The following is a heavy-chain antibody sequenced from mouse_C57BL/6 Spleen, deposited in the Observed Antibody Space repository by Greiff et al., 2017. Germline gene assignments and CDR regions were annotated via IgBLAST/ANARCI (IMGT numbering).Heavy chain of an antibody. V-gene: IGHV1-19*01. CDR1: GYTFTDYY. CDR3: ASSYYYGSRELGYFDV. J-gene: IGHJ1*03. D-gene: IGHD1-1*01. CDR2: INPYNGGT. Sequence: VQLQQSGPVLVKPGASVKMSCKASGYTFTDYYMNWVKQSHGKSLEWIGVINPYNGGTSYNQKFKGKATLTVDKSSSTAYMELNSLTSEDSAVYYCASSYYYGSRELGYFDVWGTGTTVTVSS.